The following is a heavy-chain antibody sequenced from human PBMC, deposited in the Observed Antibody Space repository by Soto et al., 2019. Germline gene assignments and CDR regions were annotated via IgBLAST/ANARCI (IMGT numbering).Heavy chain of an antibody. CDR1: GFTFSSYA. D-gene: IGHD6-13*01. J-gene: IGHJ1*01. V-gene: IGHV3-23*01. CDR2: ISGSGDTT. Sequence: EVQLLESGGDLVQPEGSLRLSCAASGFTFSSYAMSWVRQAPGKGLEWVSGISGSGDTTYYADSVRGRFTISRDNSKNTLYLQLNSLRAEDTALYYCAKDQAAGGTISRYFQNWRQGTLVTVSS. CDR3: AKDQAAGGTISRYFQN.